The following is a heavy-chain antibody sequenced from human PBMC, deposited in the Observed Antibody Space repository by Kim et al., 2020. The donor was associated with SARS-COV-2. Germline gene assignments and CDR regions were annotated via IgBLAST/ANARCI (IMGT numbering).Heavy chain of an antibody. V-gene: IGHV1-69*13. CDR1: GGTFSIYA. Sequence: SVKVSCKASGGTFSIYAISWVRQAPGQGLEWMGGIIPIFGTANYAQKFQGRVTITVDESTSTAYMELSSLRSEDTAVYYCARDSPMSSSPNYFDYWGQGTLVTVSS. J-gene: IGHJ4*02. CDR3: ARDSPMSSSPNYFDY. D-gene: IGHD6-13*01. CDR2: IIPIFGTA.